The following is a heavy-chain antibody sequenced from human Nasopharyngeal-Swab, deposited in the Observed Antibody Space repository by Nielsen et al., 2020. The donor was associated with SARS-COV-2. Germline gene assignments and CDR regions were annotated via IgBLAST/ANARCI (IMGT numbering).Heavy chain of an antibody. CDR2: ISTSTSYI. J-gene: IGHJ4*02. V-gene: IGHV3-21*01. CDR3: ARWDYSSYDLDY. Sequence: GASLRLSCAASGFTFSSYSVNWVRQAPGKGLEWVSSISTSTSYIYYAASVKARSTISRDNAKNSLYLQMNSLRAEDTAVYYCARWDYSSYDLDYWGQGTLVTVSS. D-gene: IGHD4-11*01. CDR1: GFTFSSYS.